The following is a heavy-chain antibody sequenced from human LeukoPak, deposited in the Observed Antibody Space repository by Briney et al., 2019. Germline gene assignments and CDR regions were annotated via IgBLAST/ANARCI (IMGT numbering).Heavy chain of an antibody. Sequence: SETLSLTCTVSGGSVSSYYWSWIRQPPGKGLEWIGYIYYSGSTNYNPSLKSRVTISVDTSKNQFSLKLSSVTAADTAVYYCARGSNWAIFDYWGQGTLVTVSS. V-gene: IGHV4-59*02. CDR2: IYYSGST. J-gene: IGHJ4*02. CDR1: GGSVSSYY. CDR3: ARGSNWAIFDY. D-gene: IGHD7-27*01.